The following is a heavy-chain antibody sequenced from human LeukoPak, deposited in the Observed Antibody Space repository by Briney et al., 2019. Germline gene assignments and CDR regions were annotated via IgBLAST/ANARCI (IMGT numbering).Heavy chain of an antibody. CDR1: GGSFSGYY. CDR3: ARRSYDILTGYKYGMDV. J-gene: IGHJ6*02. Sequence: SETLSLTCAVYGGSFSGYYWSWIRQPPGKGLEWIGEINQSGSTNHNPSLKSRVTISVHTSKNQFSLNLSSVTAADTAVYYCARRSYDILTGYKYGMDVWGQGTTVTVSS. D-gene: IGHD3-9*01. V-gene: IGHV4-34*01. CDR2: INQSGST.